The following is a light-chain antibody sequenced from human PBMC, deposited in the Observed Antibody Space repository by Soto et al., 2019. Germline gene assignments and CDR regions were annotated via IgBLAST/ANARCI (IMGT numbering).Light chain of an antibody. CDR1: QSVSSN. J-gene: IGKJ4*01. CDR2: GAS. CDR3: LVYPNWPTLT. Sequence: EIVMTQSPATLSVSPGERATLSCRASQSVSSNLAWYQQKPGQAPNLLIYGASTRATGIPARFSGSGSGTEYTLSISMLQSAGFAVYYCLVYPNWPTLTFGGVTKVEI. V-gene: IGKV3-15*01.